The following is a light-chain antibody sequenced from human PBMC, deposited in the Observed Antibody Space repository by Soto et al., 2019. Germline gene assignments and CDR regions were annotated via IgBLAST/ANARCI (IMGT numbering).Light chain of an antibody. CDR3: QEYNSAPWT. CDR1: QGISNC. J-gene: IGKJ1*01. Sequence: DIQMTQSPSSLSSSVGDRATITCRASQGISNCLACYQQKPGRDPKLLIYAASTLQSGVPSRFSGSGSGTDFTLTITSLQPEDVATYYCQEYNSAPWTFGQGTKVEIK. V-gene: IGKV1-27*01. CDR2: AAS.